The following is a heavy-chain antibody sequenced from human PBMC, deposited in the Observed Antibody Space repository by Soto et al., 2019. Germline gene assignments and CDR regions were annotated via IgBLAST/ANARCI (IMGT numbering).Heavy chain of an antibody. CDR2: INAGNGNT. V-gene: IGHV1-3*01. J-gene: IGHJ6*04. CDR1: GYTFTSYA. Sequence: ASVKVSCKASGYTFTSYAMHWVRQAPGQRLEWMGWINAGNGNTKYSQKFQARVTITRDTSASTAYMELSSLRSEDTAVYYCARDLYDFWSGYKMDVWGKGTTVTVSS. CDR3: ARDLYDFWSGYKMDV. D-gene: IGHD3-3*01.